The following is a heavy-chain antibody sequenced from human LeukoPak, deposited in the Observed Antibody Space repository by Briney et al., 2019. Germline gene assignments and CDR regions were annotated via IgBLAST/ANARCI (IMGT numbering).Heavy chain of an antibody. CDR1: GFTFSSYA. J-gene: IGHJ5*02. Sequence: GGSLRLSCAASGFTFSSYAMSWVRQAPGKGLEWVSAISGSGGSTYYADSVKDRFTISRDNSKNTLYLQMNSLRAEDTAVYYCAKDQTIAAAGNWFDPWGQGTLVTVSS. CDR2: ISGSGGST. CDR3: AKDQTIAAAGNWFDP. V-gene: IGHV3-23*01. D-gene: IGHD6-13*01.